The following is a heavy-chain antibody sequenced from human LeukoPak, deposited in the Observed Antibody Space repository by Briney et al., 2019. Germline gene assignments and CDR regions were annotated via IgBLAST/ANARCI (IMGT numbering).Heavy chain of an antibody. D-gene: IGHD6-13*01. Sequence: ASVKVSCKASGYTFTSYDINWVRQATGQGLEWMGWMNPNSRDTGYAQKFQGRVTMTRDTSISTAYMELSSLRSEDTAVYYCARGTIAAAGRRFDPWGQGTLVTVSS. V-gene: IGHV1-8*02. J-gene: IGHJ5*02. CDR3: ARGTIAAAGRRFDP. CDR2: MNPNSRDT. CDR1: GYTFTSYD.